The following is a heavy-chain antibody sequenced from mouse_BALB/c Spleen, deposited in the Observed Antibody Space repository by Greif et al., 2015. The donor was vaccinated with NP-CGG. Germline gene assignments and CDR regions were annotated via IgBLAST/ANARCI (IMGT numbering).Heavy chain of an antibody. J-gene: IGHJ2*01. Sequence: VQLQQSGAELAKPGASVKMSCKASGYTFTSYWMHWVKQRPGQGLEWIGYISPSTGYTEYNQKFKDKATLTADKSSSTAYMQLSSLTSEDSAVYYCANYYGSSYYFDYWGQGTTLTVSS. CDR2: ISPSTGYT. CDR1: GYTFTSYW. CDR3: ANYYGSSYYFDY. D-gene: IGHD1-1*01. V-gene: IGHV1-7*01.